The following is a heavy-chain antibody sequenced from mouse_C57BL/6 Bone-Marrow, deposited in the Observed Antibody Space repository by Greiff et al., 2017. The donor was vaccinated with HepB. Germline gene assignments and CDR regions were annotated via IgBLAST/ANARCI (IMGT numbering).Heavy chain of an antibody. CDR3: VHNYYGSSYGYFDY. Sequence: QVQLQQPGAELVKPGASVKLSCKASGYTFTSYCMHWVKQRPGRGLEWIGRIDPNSGGTKYNEKFKSKATLTVDKPSSTAYMQLSSLTSEDSAVYYCVHNYYGSSYGYFDYWGQGTTLTVSS. CDR2: IDPNSGGT. J-gene: IGHJ2*01. CDR1: GYTFTSYC. D-gene: IGHD1-1*01. V-gene: IGHV1-72*01.